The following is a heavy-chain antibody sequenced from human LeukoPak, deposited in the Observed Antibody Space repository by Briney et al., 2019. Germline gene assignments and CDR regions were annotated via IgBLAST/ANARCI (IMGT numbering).Heavy chain of an antibody. D-gene: IGHD4-17*01. CDR3: ARCVYGASTYYFDY. V-gene: IGHV3-33*01. CDR1: GFTFSYYG. CDR2: IWNDGSKK. J-gene: IGHJ4*02. Sequence: PGRSLRLSCAASGFTFSYYGMNWVRQAPGKGLEWVTLIWNDGSKKYYVDSVKGRFTVSRDNSKNTLYLQMNSLRAEDTAVYYCARCVYGASTYYFDYWGQGTLVTVSS.